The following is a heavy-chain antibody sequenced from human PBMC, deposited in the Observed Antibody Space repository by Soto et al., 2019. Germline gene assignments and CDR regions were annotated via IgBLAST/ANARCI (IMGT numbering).Heavy chain of an antibody. Sequence: GGGCWSSKQKPPGKCLEWIGYIYYSGSTYYNPSLKSRVTISVDTSKNQCSLKLSSVTAADTAVYYCARMRYKRSDIVVVPAAMQWLSLRYFDYWGQRTLVTLSS. D-gene: IGHD2-2*01. J-gene: IGHJ4*02. CDR2: IYYSGST. V-gene: IGHV4-30-4*01. CDR3: ARMRYKRSDIVVVPAAMQWLSLRYFDY. CDR1: GGGC.